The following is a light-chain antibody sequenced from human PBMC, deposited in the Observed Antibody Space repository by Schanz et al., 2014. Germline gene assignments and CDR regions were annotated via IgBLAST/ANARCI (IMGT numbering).Light chain of an antibody. CDR3: QQRSNWPRLT. J-gene: IGKJ4*01. CDR2: DAS. V-gene: IGKV3-11*01. CDR1: QSVSSY. Sequence: EIVLTQSPATLSLSPGERATLSCRASQSVSSYLAWYQQKPGQTPRLLIYDASNRATGIPARFSGSGSGTDFTLTISSLGPEDFAVYYCQQRSNWPRLTFGGGTKLESK.